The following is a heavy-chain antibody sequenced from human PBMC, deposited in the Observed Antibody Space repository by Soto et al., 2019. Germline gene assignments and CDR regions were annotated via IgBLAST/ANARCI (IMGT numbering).Heavy chain of an antibody. J-gene: IGHJ5*02. CDR3: ARGRLHSGIYRPPNWFDP. Sequence: QVQLQQWGAGLLKPSETLSLTCAVYGGSFSGYYWSWIRQPPGKGLEWIGEINHSGSTNYNPSLKSRVTISVDTSKNQFSLKLSSVTAADTAVYYCARGRLHSGIYRPPNWFDPWGQGTLVTVSS. CDR1: GGSFSGYY. CDR2: INHSGST. D-gene: IGHD3-16*02. V-gene: IGHV4-34*01.